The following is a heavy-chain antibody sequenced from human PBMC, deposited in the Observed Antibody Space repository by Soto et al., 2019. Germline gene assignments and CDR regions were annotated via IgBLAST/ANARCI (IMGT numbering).Heavy chain of an antibody. D-gene: IGHD6-6*01. CDR3: AIEYSSSPPYYPIGY. Sequence: ASVKVSCKASGGTFSSYSISWVRQAPGQGLEWMGGIIPIFGTANYAQKFQGRVTITADESTSTAYMELSSLRSEDTAVYYCAIEYSSSPPYYPIGYWGQGTMVTVSS. J-gene: IGHJ4*02. CDR2: IIPIFGTA. V-gene: IGHV1-69*13. CDR1: GGTFSSYS.